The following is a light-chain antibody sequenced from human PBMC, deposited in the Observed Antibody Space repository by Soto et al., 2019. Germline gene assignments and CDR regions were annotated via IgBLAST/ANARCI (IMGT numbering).Light chain of an antibody. CDR2: KAS. Sequence: DIQMNQSPSTLSASVGDRVTITCRARQNINRWLAWYQQRPGKAPNLLIHKASTLEVGVPSRFSGSASGTEFTLTISSLQPDDFAVYFCLQYNVYPLSFGGGTKVEIK. CDR1: QNINRW. J-gene: IGKJ4*01. CDR3: LQYNVYPLS. V-gene: IGKV1-5*03.